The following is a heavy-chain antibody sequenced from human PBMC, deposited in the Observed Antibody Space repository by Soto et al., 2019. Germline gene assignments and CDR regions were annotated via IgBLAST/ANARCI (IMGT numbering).Heavy chain of an antibody. D-gene: IGHD2-21*01. J-gene: IGHJ4*02. CDR3: ASLPMSIFHGPVYYFDY. V-gene: IGHV1-3*01. CDR1: GYTFTSYT. Sequence: ASVKVSCKASGYTFTSYTMHWVRQAPGQRLEWMGWINVGNGNINYAQKLQGRVTMTTDTSTSTAYMELRSLKSDDTAVYYCASLPMSIFHGPVYYFDYWGQGTLVTVSS. CDR2: INVGNGNI.